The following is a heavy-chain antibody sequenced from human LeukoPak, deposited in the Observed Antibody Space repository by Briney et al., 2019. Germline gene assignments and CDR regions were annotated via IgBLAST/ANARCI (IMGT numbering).Heavy chain of an antibody. CDR3: ARGVVPAGYYGMDV. V-gene: IGHV1-69*13. J-gene: IGHJ6*02. D-gene: IGHD2-2*01. CDR2: IIPIFGTA. Sequence: ASVKVSCKASGGTFSSYAISWVRQAPGQGLEWMGGIIPIFGTANYAQKFQGRVTITADESTSTAYMELSSLRSEDTAVYYCARGVVPAGYYGMDVWGQGTTVTVSS. CDR1: GGTFSSYA.